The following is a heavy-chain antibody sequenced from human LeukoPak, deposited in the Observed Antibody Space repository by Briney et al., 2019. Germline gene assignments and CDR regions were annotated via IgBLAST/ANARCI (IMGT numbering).Heavy chain of an antibody. Sequence: PSETLSLTCSVSGGSLNGYSWGWVRQPPGKGLECIGYMFDRGSPNHHPSLQNRVTTSVDTSKNEFSLRLTSVTAADTAVYYCARRIQLWSYWHFDLWGRGTLVTVSS. J-gene: IGHJ2*01. CDR2: MFDRGSP. CDR1: GGSLNGYS. CDR3: ARRIQLWSYWHFDL. V-gene: IGHV4-4*09. D-gene: IGHD5-18*01.